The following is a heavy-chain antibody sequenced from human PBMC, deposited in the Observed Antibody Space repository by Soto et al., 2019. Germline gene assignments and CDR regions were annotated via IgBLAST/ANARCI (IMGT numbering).Heavy chain of an antibody. D-gene: IGHD3-10*01. CDR2: INSDGSST. Sequence: GSLRLSCAASGFTFSTYRMHWVRQAPGKGLVWVSLINSDGSSTSYADSVQGRFTISRDNAENTLFLQMNSLRAEDTAVYFCARDASGLSYCGQGTLVTVSS. V-gene: IGHV3-74*01. J-gene: IGHJ4*02. CDR3: ARDASGLSY. CDR1: GFTFSTYR.